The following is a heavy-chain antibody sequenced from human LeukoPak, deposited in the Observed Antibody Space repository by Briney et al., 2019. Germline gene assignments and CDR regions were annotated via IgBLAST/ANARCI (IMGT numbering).Heavy chain of an antibody. CDR2: IYYSGST. Sequence: SETLSLTCTVSGGSISSYCWSWIRQPPGKGLEWIGYIYYSGSTNYNPSLKSRVTISVDTSKNQFSLKLSSVTAADTAVYYCARSTRGAPYGSGSYYVFDYWGQGTLVTVSS. V-gene: IGHV4-59*01. J-gene: IGHJ4*02. CDR3: ARSTRGAPYGSGSYYVFDY. D-gene: IGHD3-10*01. CDR1: GGSISSYC.